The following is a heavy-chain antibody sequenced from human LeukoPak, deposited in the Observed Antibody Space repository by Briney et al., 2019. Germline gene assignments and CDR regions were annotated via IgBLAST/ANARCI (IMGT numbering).Heavy chain of an antibody. CDR2: ISSSSSYI. J-gene: IGHJ5*02. CDR1: GFTFSSYS. V-gene: IGHV3-21*04. CDR3: AKGANWNFRTADRLDP. Sequence: PGGSLRLSCAASGFTFSSYSMNWVRQAPGKGLEWVSSISSSSSYIYYADSVKGRFTISRDNAKNSLYLQMNSLRAEDTAVYYCAKGANWNFRTADRLDPWGQGTLVTVSS. D-gene: IGHD1-1*01.